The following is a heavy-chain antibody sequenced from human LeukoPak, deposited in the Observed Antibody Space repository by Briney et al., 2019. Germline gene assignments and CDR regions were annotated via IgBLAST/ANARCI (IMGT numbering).Heavy chain of an antibody. CDR3: AKPRLATIHYFDY. CDR1: GFTFSSYA. J-gene: IGHJ4*02. V-gene: IGHV3-23*01. Sequence: GGSLRLSCAASGFTFSSYAMSWVRQAPGKGPEWVSAISGSGGSTYYADSVKGRFTISRDNSKNTLYLQMNSLRAEDTAVYYCAKPRLATIHYFDYWGQGTLVTVSS. D-gene: IGHD5-12*01. CDR2: ISGSGGST.